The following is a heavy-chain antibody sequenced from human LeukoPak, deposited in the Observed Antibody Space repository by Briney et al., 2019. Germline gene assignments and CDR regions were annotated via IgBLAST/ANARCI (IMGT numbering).Heavy chain of an antibody. D-gene: IGHD3-10*01. Sequence: GESLQISCKGSGYSFTSYWISWVRQMPGKGLEWMGRIDPRDSSSNYSPSFQGHVSISADMSISTAYLQWSSLKASDTAMYYCAGHGLGSSGYHYFDDWGQGNLVTVSS. CDR1: GYSFTSYW. J-gene: IGHJ4*02. CDR2: IDPRDSSS. V-gene: IGHV5-10-1*01. CDR3: AGHGLGSSGYHYFDD.